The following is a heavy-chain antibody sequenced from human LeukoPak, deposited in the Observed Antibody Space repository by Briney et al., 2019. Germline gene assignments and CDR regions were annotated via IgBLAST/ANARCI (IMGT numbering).Heavy chain of an antibody. J-gene: IGHJ3*02. V-gene: IGHV3-9*01. D-gene: IGHD2-2*02. CDR2: INWNSGNM. CDR1: GFTFNNYA. CDR3: AKERVVPAAIRGAFDI. Sequence: GGSLRLSCAASGFTFNNYAMHWVRQAPGKGLEWVSGINWNSGNMVYVDSVKGRFTISRDNAKNSLYLQMNSLRAEDTAVYYCAKERVVPAAIRGAFDIWGQGTMVTVSS.